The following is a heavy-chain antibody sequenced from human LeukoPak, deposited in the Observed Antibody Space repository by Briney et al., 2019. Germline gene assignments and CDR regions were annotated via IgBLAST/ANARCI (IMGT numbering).Heavy chain of an antibody. CDR1: GFTLSSYS. CDR2: ISTSSSYI. CDR3: ARGADGVSSSSRGWFDP. Sequence: GGSLRLSCAASGFTLSSYSMNWVRQAPGKGLEWVSSISTSSSYIYYADSVRGRFTISRDNAKNSLYLQMNSLRAEDTAVYSCARGADGVSSSSRGWFDPWGQGTLVTVSS. D-gene: IGHD2-2*01. V-gene: IGHV3-21*01. J-gene: IGHJ5*02.